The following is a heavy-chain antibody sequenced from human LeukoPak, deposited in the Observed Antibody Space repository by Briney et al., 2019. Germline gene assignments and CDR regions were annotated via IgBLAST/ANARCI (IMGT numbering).Heavy chain of an antibody. D-gene: IGHD5-24*01. CDR2: ISYDGSNK. Sequence: GGSLRLSCAASGFTFSSYAMHWVRQAPGKGLEWVAVISYDGSNKYYADSVKGRFTISRDNSKNTLNLQMNSLRAEDTAVYYCARGDGYTTNFDYWGQGTLVTVSS. CDR3: ARGDGYTTNFDY. V-gene: IGHV3-30*04. J-gene: IGHJ4*02. CDR1: GFTFSSYA.